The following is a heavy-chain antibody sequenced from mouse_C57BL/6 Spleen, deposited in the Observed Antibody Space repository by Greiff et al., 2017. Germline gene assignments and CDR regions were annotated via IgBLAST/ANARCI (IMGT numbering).Heavy chain of an antibody. D-gene: IGHD3-2*02. CDR2: INPNNGGT. V-gene: IGHV1-18*01. CDR1: GYTFTDYN. CDR3: ARERRSSGYPWFAY. J-gene: IGHJ3*01. Sequence: VQLQQSGPELVKPGASVKIPCKASGYTFTDYNMDWVKQSHGKSLEWIGDINPNNGGTIYNQKFKGKATLTVDKSSSTAYMELRSLTSEDTAVYYCARERRSSGYPWFAYWGQGTLVTVSA.